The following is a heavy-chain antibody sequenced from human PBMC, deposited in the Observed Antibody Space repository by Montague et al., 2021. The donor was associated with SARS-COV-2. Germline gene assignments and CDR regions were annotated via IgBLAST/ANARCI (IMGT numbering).Heavy chain of an antibody. CDR3: VVVPLGPRGRGFDY. J-gene: IGHJ4*02. Sequence: SETLSLTCAVYGGSFSGYYWYWIRQPPGKGLEWIGEINHSGSTNYNPSLKSRVTISVDTSKNQFSLKLSSVTAADTAVYYCVVVPLGPRGRGFDYWGQGTLVTVSS. D-gene: IGHD2-15*01. V-gene: IGHV4-34*01. CDR2: INHSGST. CDR1: GGSFSGYY.